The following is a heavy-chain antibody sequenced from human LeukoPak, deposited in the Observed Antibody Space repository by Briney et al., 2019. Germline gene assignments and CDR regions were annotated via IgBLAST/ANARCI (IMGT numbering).Heavy chain of an antibody. D-gene: IGHD2-2*01. CDR3: ARDDVRYCSSTSCYYFDY. J-gene: IGHJ4*02. Sequence: GGSLRLSCVASGFTFSSYWMHWVRQAPGKGLEWVAVISYDGSNKYSTDSVKGRFTISRDNSRNTLYLQMNSLRAEDTAVYYCARDDVRYCSSTSCYYFDYWGQGTLVTVSS. CDR2: ISYDGSNK. V-gene: IGHV3-30-3*01. CDR1: GFTFSSYW.